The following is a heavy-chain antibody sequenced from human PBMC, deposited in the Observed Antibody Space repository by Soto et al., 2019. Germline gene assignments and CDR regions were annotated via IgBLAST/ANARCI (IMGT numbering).Heavy chain of an antibody. Sequence: GGSLRLSCAASGFTFSSYGMHWVRQAPGKGLEWVAVISYDGSNKYYADSVKGRFTISRDNSKNTLYLQMNSLRAEDTAVYYCAGGYQGYYYYYGMDVWRQGTTVTVSS. CDR1: GFTFSSYG. J-gene: IGHJ6*02. D-gene: IGHD3-22*01. CDR2: ISYDGSNK. CDR3: AGGYQGYYYYYGMDV. V-gene: IGHV3-30*03.